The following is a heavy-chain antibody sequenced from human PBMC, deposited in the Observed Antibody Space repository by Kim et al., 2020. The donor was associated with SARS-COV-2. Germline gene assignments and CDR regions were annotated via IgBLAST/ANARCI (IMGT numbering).Heavy chain of an antibody. CDR3: ARHQPHIGIVVVPAAMPPDY. J-gene: IGHJ4*02. CDR2: IYYSGST. Sequence: SETLSLTCTVSGGSISSSSYYWGWIRQPPGKGLEWIGSIYYSGSTYYNPSLKSRVTISVDTSKNQFSLKLSSVTAADTAVYYCARHQPHIGIVVVPAAMPPDYWGQGTLVTVSS. CDR1: GGSISSSSYY. V-gene: IGHV4-39*01. D-gene: IGHD2-2*01.